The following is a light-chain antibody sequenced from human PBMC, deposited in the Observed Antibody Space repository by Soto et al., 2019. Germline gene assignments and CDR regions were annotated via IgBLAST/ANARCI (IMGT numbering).Light chain of an antibody. CDR3: VLYVGSGISV. CDR2: STN. Sequence: QAVVTQEPSFSVSPGGTVTLTCGLNSGSVSTSYYPSWYQQTPGQAPRKLIYSTNTRSSGVPDRFSGSILGNKAALTITGAQADDESDYYCVLYVGSGISVFGGGTKLTVL. CDR1: SGSVSTSYY. J-gene: IGLJ2*01. V-gene: IGLV8-61*01.